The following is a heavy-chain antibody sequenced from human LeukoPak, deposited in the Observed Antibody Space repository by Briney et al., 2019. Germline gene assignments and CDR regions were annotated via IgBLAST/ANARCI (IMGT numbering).Heavy chain of an antibody. CDR3: ALRDSSGYYPDY. CDR2: INHSGST. Sequence: TETLSLTCAVYGGSFSGYYWSWIRQPPGKGLEWIGEINHSGSTDYNPSLKSRVTISVDTSKNQFSLKLSSVTAADTAVYYCALRDSSGYYPDYWGQGTLVTVSS. D-gene: IGHD3-22*01. CDR1: GGSFSGYY. V-gene: IGHV4-34*01. J-gene: IGHJ4*02.